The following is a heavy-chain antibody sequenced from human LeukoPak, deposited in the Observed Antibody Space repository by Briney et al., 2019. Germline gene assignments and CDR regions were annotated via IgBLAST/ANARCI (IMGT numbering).Heavy chain of an antibody. Sequence: GGSLRLSCAASGFTFSNYYMSWIRQAPGKGLEWVSYISSSGSTIYYADSVKGRFTISRDNAKNSLYLQMNSLRAEDTAVYYCARESVRIAVAGRSDYWGQGTLVTVSS. CDR1: GFTFSNYY. J-gene: IGHJ4*02. D-gene: IGHD6-19*01. CDR2: ISSSGSTI. V-gene: IGHV3-11*01. CDR3: ARESVRIAVAGRSDY.